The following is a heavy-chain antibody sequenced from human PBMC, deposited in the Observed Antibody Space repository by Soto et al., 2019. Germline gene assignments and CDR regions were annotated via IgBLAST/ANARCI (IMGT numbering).Heavy chain of an antibody. J-gene: IGHJ4*02. CDR1: GFTFSSYA. D-gene: IGHD4-4*01. CDR2: ISYDGSNK. CDR3: ARWDERDYSNDY. Sequence: QVQLVESGGGVVQPGRSLRLSCAASGFTFSSYAMHWVRQAPGKGLEWVVVISYDGSNKYYADSVKGRFTISRDNSKNTLYLQMNSLRAEDTAVYYCARWDERDYSNDYWGQGTLVTVSS. V-gene: IGHV3-30-3*01.